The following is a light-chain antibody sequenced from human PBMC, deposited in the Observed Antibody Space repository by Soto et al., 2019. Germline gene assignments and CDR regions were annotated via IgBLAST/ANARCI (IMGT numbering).Light chain of an antibody. Sequence: EILLTQSPATLSLSPGERATLSCRASQSVSSYLAWYQQKPGQAPRLLIYDASSRATGIPARFSGSGSGTDFTLTINSLEPEDFAVYYCQQRSDWPLTFGGGTKV. CDR1: QSVSSY. V-gene: IGKV3-11*01. CDR3: QQRSDWPLT. J-gene: IGKJ4*01. CDR2: DAS.